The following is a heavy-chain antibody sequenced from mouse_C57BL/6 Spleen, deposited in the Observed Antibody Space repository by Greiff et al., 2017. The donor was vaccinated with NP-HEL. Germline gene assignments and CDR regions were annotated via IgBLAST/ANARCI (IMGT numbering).Heavy chain of an antibody. CDR3: ARDSSGYGVDY. V-gene: IGHV1-85*01. D-gene: IGHD3-2*02. J-gene: IGHJ2*01. CDR2: IYPRDGST. CDR1: GYTFTSYD. Sequence: VPLPQSGPELVKPGASVKLSCKASGYTFTSYDINWVKQRPGQGLEWIGWIYPRDGSTKYNEKFKGKATLTVDTSSSTAYMELHSLTSEDSAVYFCARDSSGYGVDYWGQGTTRTVSS.